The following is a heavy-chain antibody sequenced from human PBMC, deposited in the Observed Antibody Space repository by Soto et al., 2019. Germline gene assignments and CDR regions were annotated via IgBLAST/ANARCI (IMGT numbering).Heavy chain of an antibody. V-gene: IGHV4-31*03. J-gene: IGHJ4*02. CDR1: GGSISSGGYY. CDR2: IYYSGST. D-gene: IGHD1-26*01. Sequence: SETLSLTCTVSGGSISSGGYYWSWIRQHPGKGLEWIGYIYYSGSTYYNPSLKSRVTISVDTSKNQFSLKLSSVTAADTAVYYCARSSRLLLGPDYWGQGTLVTSPQ. CDR3: ARSSRLLLGPDY.